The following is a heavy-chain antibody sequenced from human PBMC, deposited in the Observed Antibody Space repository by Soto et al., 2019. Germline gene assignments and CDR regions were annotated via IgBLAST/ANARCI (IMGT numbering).Heavy chain of an antibody. CDR1: GFTFSSYS. Sequence: GGSLRLSCAASGFTFSSYSMNWVRQAPGKGLEWVSSISSSSSYIYYADSVKGRFTISRDNAKNSLYLQMNSLRAEDTAVYYCARDLSNYRYYGMDVWGQGTTVTVSS. J-gene: IGHJ6*02. CDR3: ARDLSNYRYYGMDV. CDR2: ISSSSSYI. D-gene: IGHD4-4*01. V-gene: IGHV3-21*01.